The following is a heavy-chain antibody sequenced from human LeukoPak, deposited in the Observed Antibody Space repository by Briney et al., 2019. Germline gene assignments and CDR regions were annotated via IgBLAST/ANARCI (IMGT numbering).Heavy chain of an antibody. CDR3: ARDPGPSAVALFDY. CDR1: GCSISSYS. V-gene: IGHV4-4*07. J-gene: IGHJ4*02. CDR2: ISTSGST. Sequence: SETLSLTRTASGCSISSYSWSWVRQAAGKGLEWIGRISTSGSTNYKPSLKSRVTMSVNTSNNQLSLRQRSVTAADTAVYYCARDPGPSAVALFDYWGQGTLVTVSS. D-gene: IGHD6-19*01.